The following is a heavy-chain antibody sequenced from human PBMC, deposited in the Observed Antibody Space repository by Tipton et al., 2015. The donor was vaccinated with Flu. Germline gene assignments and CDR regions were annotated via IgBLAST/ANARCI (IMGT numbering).Heavy chain of an antibody. D-gene: IGHD7-27*01. J-gene: IGHJ3*01. CDR2: IHYTGNT. CDR3: ASRPDQLGNALGA. CDR1: GGSISDSSYY. V-gene: IGHV4-39*07. Sequence: TLSLTCTVSGGSISDSSYYWGWIRQPPGKGLEWIGSIHYTGNTNYNPSLKSRVSISLDTSKNHFSLNLRSVTAADTAVYYCASRPDQLGNALGAWGQGTMVTVSS.